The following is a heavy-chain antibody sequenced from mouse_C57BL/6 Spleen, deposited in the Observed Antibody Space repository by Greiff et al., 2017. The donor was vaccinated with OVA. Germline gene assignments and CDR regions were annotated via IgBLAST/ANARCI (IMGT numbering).Heavy chain of an antibody. J-gene: IGHJ1*03. V-gene: IGHV5-4*01. CDR3: ARDLGDYYGSSHWYFDV. CDR2: ISDGGSYT. Sequence: EVQLVESGGGLVKPGGSLKLSCAASGFTFSDYAMSWVRQTPEKRLEWVATISDGGSYTYYPDNVKGRFTISRDNAKNNLYLQMSHLKSEDTAMYYCARDLGDYYGSSHWYFDVWGTGTTVTVSS. D-gene: IGHD1-1*01. CDR1: GFTFSDYA.